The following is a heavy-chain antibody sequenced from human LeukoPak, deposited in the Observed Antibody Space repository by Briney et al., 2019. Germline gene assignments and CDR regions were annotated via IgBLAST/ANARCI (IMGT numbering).Heavy chain of an antibody. D-gene: IGHD6-13*01. Sequence: SETLSLTCAVYGGSFSGYYWSWIRQPPGKGLEWIGEINHSGSTNFSPSLKSRVTISVDTSKNQFSLKLSSVTAADTAVYYCAGTAAGTLDYWGQGTLVTVSS. CDR3: AGTAAGTLDY. V-gene: IGHV4-34*01. CDR2: INHSGST. CDR1: GGSFSGYY. J-gene: IGHJ4*02.